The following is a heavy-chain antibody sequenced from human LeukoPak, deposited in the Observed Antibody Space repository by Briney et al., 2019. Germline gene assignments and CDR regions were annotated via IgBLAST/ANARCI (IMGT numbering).Heavy chain of an antibody. V-gene: IGHV3-23*01. CDR3: AKGNYGSGSYYNSNLYYYYYMDV. D-gene: IGHD3-10*01. Sequence: GGSLRLSCAASGFTFSSYAMSWVRQAPGKGLEWVSAISGSGDSTYYADSVKGRFTISRDNSKNTLYLQMNSLRAEDTAVYYCAKGNYGSGSYYNSNLYYYYYMDVWGKGTTVTVSS. CDR1: GFTFSSYA. CDR2: ISGSGDST. J-gene: IGHJ6*03.